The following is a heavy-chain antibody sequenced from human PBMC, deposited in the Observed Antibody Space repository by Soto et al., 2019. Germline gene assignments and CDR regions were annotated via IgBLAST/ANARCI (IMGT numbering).Heavy chain of an antibody. D-gene: IGHD3-3*01. V-gene: IGHV3-23*01. CDR2: ISGSDGKT. Sequence: PGVSLTLSCSASGVSFGSYALSWVRQAPGKGLEWVSTISGSDGKTFYADSVKGRFSISRDTSQSTLYLQMNSLRADDTAMYYCARWSYLDYWGQGTRVTVYS. CDR3: ARWSYLDY. J-gene: IGHJ4*02. CDR1: GVSFGSYA.